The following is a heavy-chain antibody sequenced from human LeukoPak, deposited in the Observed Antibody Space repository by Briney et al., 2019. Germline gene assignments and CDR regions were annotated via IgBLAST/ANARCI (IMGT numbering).Heavy chain of an antibody. J-gene: IGHJ5*02. CDR2: IYTSGST. D-gene: IGHD2-15*01. CDR3: ARAAGYNWFDP. V-gene: IGHV4-59*10. CDR1: GGSFSGYY. Sequence: SETLSLTCAVYGGSFSGYYWSWIRQPPGKGLEWIGRIYTSGSTNYNPSLKSRVTMSVDTSKNQFSLKLSSVTAADTAVYYCARAAGYNWFDPWGQGTLVTVSS.